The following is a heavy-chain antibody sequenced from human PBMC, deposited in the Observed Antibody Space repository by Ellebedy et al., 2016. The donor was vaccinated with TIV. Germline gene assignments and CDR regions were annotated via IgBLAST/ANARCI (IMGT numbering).Heavy chain of an antibody. Sequence: SETLSLTXTVSGGSISSYYWSWIRQPPGKGLEWIGYIYYSGSTNYNPSLKSRVTISVDTSKNQFSLKLSSVTAADTAVYYCARHDYGDHFDYWGQGTLVTVSS. V-gene: IGHV4-59*01. D-gene: IGHD4-17*01. CDR3: ARHDYGDHFDY. J-gene: IGHJ4*02. CDR2: IYYSGST. CDR1: GGSISSYY.